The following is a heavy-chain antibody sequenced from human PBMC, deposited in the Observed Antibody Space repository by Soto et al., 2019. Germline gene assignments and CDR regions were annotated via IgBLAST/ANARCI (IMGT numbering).Heavy chain of an antibody. J-gene: IGHJ1*01. CDR2: INPNSGGT. V-gene: IGHV1-2*04. D-gene: IGHD6-13*01. Sequence: ASVKVSCKASGYTFTGYYMHWVRQAPGQGLEWMGWINPNSGGTNYAQKFQGWVTMTRATSISTAYMELSRLRSDDTAVYYCARDLAAAGTLSRGTKGDPITPVDIGFQHWGQGTLVTVSS. CDR1: GYTFTGYY. CDR3: ARDLAAAGTLSRGTKGDPITPVDIGFQH.